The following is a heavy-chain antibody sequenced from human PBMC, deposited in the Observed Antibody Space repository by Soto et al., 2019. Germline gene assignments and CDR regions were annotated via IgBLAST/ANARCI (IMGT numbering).Heavy chain of an antibody. D-gene: IGHD3-16*02. V-gene: IGHV3-23*01. CDR3: AKVHYDYVWGSYLYGMDV. J-gene: IGHJ6*02. CDR2: ISGSGGST. Sequence: PGGSQRHSCAASGFTFISYAMSWVRQAPGKGLEWVSAISGSGGSTYYADSVKGRFTISRDNSKNTLYLQMNSLRAEDTAVYYCAKVHYDYVWGSYLYGMDVWGQGTTVTVSS. CDR1: GFTFISYA.